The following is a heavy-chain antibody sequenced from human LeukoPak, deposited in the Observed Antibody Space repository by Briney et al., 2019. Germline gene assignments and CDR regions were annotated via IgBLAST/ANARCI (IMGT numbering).Heavy chain of an antibody. D-gene: IGHD3-22*01. CDR3: ARRFYDSSGYRDWYFDL. Sequence: SDTLSLTCAVSGGSISSYYWSWIRQPPGKGLEWIGYVYYSGSIYYNPSLKSRVTMSVDTSRNQFSLKLSSVTAVDTAVYYCARRFYDSSGYRDWYFDLWGRGTLVTVSS. CDR2: VYYSGSI. J-gene: IGHJ2*01. V-gene: IGHV4-59*04. CDR1: GGSISSYY.